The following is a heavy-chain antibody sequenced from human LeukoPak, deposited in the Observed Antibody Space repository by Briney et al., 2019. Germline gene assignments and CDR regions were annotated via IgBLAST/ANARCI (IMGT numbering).Heavy chain of an antibody. Sequence: ASVKVSCKASGYTFTGHYMHWVRQAPGQGLEWMGWINPNSGGTNYAQKFQGRVTMTRDTSISTAYMELSRLRSDDTAVYYCARVGSSSWSDAFDIWGQGTMVTVSS. CDR1: GYTFTGHY. D-gene: IGHD6-13*01. CDR3: ARVGSSSWSDAFDI. J-gene: IGHJ3*02. V-gene: IGHV1-2*02. CDR2: INPNSGGT.